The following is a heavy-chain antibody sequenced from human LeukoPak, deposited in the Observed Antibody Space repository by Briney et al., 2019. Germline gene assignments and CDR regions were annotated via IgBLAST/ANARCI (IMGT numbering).Heavy chain of an antibody. D-gene: IGHD2-2*01. V-gene: IGHV1-2*02. J-gene: IGHJ6*03. CDR1: GYSFADYY. CDR2: IKPNSGGT. Sequence: ASVKVSCKASGYSFADYYMHWVRQAPGQGLEWMGWIKPNSGGTRSAQKFQGRVTMTRDTSISTAYMELSRLRSDDTAVYYCARTRYCSSTSCYLEYYYYYMDVWGKGTTVTISS. CDR3: ARTRYCSSTSCYLEYYYYYMDV.